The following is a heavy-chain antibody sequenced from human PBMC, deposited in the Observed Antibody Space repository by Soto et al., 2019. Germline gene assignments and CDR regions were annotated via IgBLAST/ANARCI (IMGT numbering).Heavy chain of an antibody. Sequence: SETLSLTCSVSGGSISSGYWTWIRHPPGKRLEWIGYIYLGGSINYNPSLKSRVIISVDTAKNQVSLSLSSVTAADTAVYYCTGAYYDIHGYMLDPLGQGTSVTVSS. CDR3: TGAYYDIHGYMLDP. CDR1: GGSISSGY. V-gene: IGHV4-59*01. CDR2: IYLGGSI. J-gene: IGHJ5*02. D-gene: IGHD3-22*01.